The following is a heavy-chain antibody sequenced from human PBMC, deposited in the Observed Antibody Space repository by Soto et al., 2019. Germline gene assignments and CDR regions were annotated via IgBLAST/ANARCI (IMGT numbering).Heavy chain of an antibody. J-gene: IGHJ6*03. Sequence: PGGSLRLSCAASGFTFSSYAMSWVRQAPGKGLEWVSAISGSGGSTYYADSVKGRFTISRDNSKNTLYLQMNSLRAEDAAVYYYAKGQVEVYFDVWRTYYYYMDGWCTGTTVTVAS. V-gene: IGHV3-23*01. CDR1: GFTFSSYA. CDR2: ISGSGGST. CDR3: AKGQVEVYFDVWRTYYYYMDG. D-gene: IGHD3-9*01.